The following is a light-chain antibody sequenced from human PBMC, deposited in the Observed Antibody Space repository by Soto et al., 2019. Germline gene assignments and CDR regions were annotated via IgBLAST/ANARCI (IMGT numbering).Light chain of an antibody. CDR3: QRSNTWPPIT. CDR2: DAS. J-gene: IGKJ5*01. CDR1: QSVRTY. V-gene: IGKV3-11*01. Sequence: EIVLTHAPVTLSLSPLEISTLSFSSSQSVRTYLAWYQVKPGQAPRLLIYDASRRASGVPARFSGSGSGTDFTLTISSLEPEDFALYYCQRSNTWPPITFGQGTRLEIK.